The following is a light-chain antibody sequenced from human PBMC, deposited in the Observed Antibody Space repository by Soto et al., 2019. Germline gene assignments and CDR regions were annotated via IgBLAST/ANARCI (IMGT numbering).Light chain of an antibody. CDR1: QSISSN. CDR3: QQYNNWPPLT. CDR2: GAS. J-gene: IGKJ4*01. V-gene: IGKV3-15*01. Sequence: EIVMTQSPATLSVSPGERATLSCRATQSISSNFAWYQQRPGQAPRLLIYGASTRATDIPARFSGSGSGTEVTLTINSLQSEDFAVYYCQQYNNWPPLTFGGGTKVEIK.